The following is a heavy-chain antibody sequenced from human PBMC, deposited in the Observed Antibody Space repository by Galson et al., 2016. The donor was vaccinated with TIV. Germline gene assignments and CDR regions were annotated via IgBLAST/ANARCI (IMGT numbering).Heavy chain of an antibody. Sequence: SLRLSCAASGFTFSIYHMNWVRQPPGKGLEWISYISTTSSLIYYADSVRGRFTISRDNAKNSLYLQMNSLRADDTAVYYCARDGVGATFDYWGQGTLVTVSS. J-gene: IGHJ4*02. V-gene: IGHV3-48*01. CDR1: GFTFSIYH. CDR3: ARDGVGATFDY. CDR2: ISTTSSLI. D-gene: IGHD1-26*01.